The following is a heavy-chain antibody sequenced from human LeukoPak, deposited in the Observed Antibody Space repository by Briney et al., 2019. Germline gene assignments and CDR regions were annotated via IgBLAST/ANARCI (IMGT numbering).Heavy chain of an antibody. V-gene: IGHV3-23*01. CDR1: GFTFSSYA. D-gene: IGHD3-10*01. CDR2: ISGSGGST. Sequence: GGSLRLSCAASGFTFSSYAMSWVRQAPGKGLEWVSAISGSGGSTYYADSVKGRFTISRDNSKNTLYLQMNSLRAEDTAVYYCAKAYYYGSGSRGPFDYWGQGTLVTLSS. J-gene: IGHJ4*02. CDR3: AKAYYYGSGSRGPFDY.